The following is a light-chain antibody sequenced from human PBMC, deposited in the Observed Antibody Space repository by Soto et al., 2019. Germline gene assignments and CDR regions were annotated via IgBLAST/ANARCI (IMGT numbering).Light chain of an antibody. CDR2: AAS. J-gene: IGKJ1*01. CDR3: QQSYTTPWT. CDR1: QSISSY. Sequence: DIQMTQAPSSLSASVGDRVTITCRASQSISSYLNWYQQKPGKAPKLLIYAASSLQSGVPSRYSGSGSGTDFTLTIRSLQPEDFATYYCQQSYTTPWTVGQGTKVEIK. V-gene: IGKV1-39*01.